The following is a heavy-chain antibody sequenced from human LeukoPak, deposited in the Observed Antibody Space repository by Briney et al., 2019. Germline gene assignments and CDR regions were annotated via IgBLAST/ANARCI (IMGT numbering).Heavy chain of an antibody. CDR3: AAEGSIPDAFDI. Sequence: GGSLRLSCAASGFTFRTYWMHWGRQAPGTGLVWVSRISRDGSSTSYADFAKGRFTISRDNAQNTLYLQMNSLRAEDTAVYYCAAEGSIPDAFDIWGQGTMVTVSS. D-gene: IGHD3-10*01. V-gene: IGHV3-74*01. J-gene: IGHJ3*02. CDR2: ISRDGSST. CDR1: GFTFRTYW.